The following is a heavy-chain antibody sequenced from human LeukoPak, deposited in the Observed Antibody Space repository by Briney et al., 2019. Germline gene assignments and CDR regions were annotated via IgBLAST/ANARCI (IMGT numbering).Heavy chain of an antibody. Sequence: PGGSLRLSCAASGFTVSSNYMSWVRQAPGKGLEWVSGISWNSGSIGYADSVKGRFTISRDNAKNSLYLQMNSLRAEDTALYYCAKLGGRQWLVGWFDPWGQGTLVTVSS. V-gene: IGHV3-9*01. CDR1: GFTVSSNY. CDR3: AKLGGRQWLVGWFDP. D-gene: IGHD6-19*01. J-gene: IGHJ5*02. CDR2: ISWNSGSI.